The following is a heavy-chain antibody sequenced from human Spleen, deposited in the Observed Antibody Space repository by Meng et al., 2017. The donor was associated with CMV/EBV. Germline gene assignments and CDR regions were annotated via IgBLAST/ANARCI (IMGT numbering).Heavy chain of an antibody. CDR1: FSLSTSGVG. V-gene: IGHV2-5*01. D-gene: IGHD3-3*01. Sequence: FSLSTSGVGVGWIRQPPGKALECLALIYWNDDKRYSPSLKSRLTITKDTSKNQVVLTMTNMDPVDTATYYCAHGYDFWSGYHNNRFDPWGQGTLVTVSS. J-gene: IGHJ5*02. CDR2: IYWNDDK. CDR3: AHGYDFWSGYHNNRFDP.